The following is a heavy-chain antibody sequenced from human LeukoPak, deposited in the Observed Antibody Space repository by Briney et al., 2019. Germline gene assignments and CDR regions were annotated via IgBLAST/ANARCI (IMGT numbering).Heavy chain of an antibody. CDR3: ARAADYGDYVSRSPFDY. V-gene: IGHV1-18*01. D-gene: IGHD4-17*01. J-gene: IGHJ4*02. Sequence: ASVKVSCKASGYTFTSYGISWVRQAPGQGLEWMGWISAYNGNTNYAQKLQGRVTMTTDTSTSTACMELRSLRSDDTAVYYCARAADYGDYVSRSPFDYWGQGTLVTVSS. CDR1: GYTFTSYG. CDR2: ISAYNGNT.